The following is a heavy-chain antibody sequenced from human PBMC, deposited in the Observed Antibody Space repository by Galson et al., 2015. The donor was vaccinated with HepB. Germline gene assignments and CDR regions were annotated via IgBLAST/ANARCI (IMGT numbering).Heavy chain of an antibody. CDR2: ISSSSSYI. J-gene: IGHJ6*03. CDR1: GFTFSNYG. D-gene: IGHD2-2*01. CDR3: AYCSSTSCYHYYYYYYMDV. Sequence: SLRLSCAVSGFTFSNYGMNWVRQAPGKGLEWVSSISSSSSYIYYADSVKGRFTISRDNAKNSLYLQMNSLRAEDTAVYYCAYCSSTSCYHYYYYYYMDVWGKGTTVTVSS. V-gene: IGHV3-21*01.